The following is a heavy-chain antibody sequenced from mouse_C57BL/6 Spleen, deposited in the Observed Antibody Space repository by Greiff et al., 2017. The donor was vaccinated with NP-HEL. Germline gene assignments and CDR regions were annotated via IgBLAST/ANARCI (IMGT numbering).Heavy chain of an antibody. CDR1: GFTFSDYG. D-gene: IGHD2-3*01. Sequence: EVQVVESGGGLVQPGGSLKLSCAASGFTFSDYGMAWVRQAPRKGPEWVAFISNLADSIYYADTVTGRFTISRENAKNTLYLEMSSLRSEETATYYCARREGDGPHGGFFDVWGTGTTVTVSS. J-gene: IGHJ1*03. CDR2: ISNLADSI. V-gene: IGHV5-15*01. CDR3: ARREGDGPHGGFFDV.